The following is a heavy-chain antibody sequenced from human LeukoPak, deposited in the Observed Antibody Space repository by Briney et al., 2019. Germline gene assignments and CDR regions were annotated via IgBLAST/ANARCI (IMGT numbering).Heavy chain of an antibody. D-gene: IGHD3-22*01. CDR2: IWYDGSNK. Sequence: GGSLRLSCAASGFTFGNYGMHWVRQAPGKGLEWVAVIWYDGSNKYYVDSVKGRFTISRDNSKNTLYLQMNSLRAEDTAVYYCAKANYYDSSENAFDIWGQGTMVTVSS. J-gene: IGHJ3*02. CDR3: AKANYYDSSENAFDI. CDR1: GFTFGNYG. V-gene: IGHV3-33*06.